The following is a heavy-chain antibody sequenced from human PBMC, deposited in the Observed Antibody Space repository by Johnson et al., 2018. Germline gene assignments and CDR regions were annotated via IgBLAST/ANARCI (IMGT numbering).Heavy chain of an antibody. D-gene: IGHD2-21*01. CDR1: GFTFSIFT. CDR3: AREVRDSDAFDI. V-gene: IGHV3-21*01. CDR2: ISSSSSFI. Sequence: EVQLVESGGGLVKPGGSLRLSCAASGFTFSIFTMNWVRQAPGKGLEWVSSISSSSSFIYYADSVKGRFSLSRDNAKASLYLKMNRLRAEDTAGYYCAREVRDSDAFDIWGQGTMVTVSS. J-gene: IGHJ3*02.